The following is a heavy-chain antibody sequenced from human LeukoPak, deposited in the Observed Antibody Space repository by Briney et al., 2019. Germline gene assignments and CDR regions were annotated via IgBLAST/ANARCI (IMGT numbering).Heavy chain of an antibody. D-gene: IGHD3-22*01. V-gene: IGHV4-39*07. CDR3: ARAEGGWLFNYYYGMDV. CDR2: IYYSGST. Sequence: SETLSLTCTVSGGSISSSSYYWGWIRQPPGKGLEWIGSIYYSGSTYYDPSLKSRVTISVDTSKNQFSLKLSSVTAADTAVYYCARAEGGWLFNYYYGMDVWGQGTTVTVSS. CDR1: GGSISSSSYY. J-gene: IGHJ6*02.